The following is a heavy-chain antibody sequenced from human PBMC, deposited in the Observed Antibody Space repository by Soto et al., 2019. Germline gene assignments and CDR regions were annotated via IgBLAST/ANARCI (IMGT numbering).Heavy chain of an antibody. CDR1: GFPFSFYG. CDR2: IVSDGSAI. V-gene: IGHV3-33*01. CDR3: ARDDAFDNENGFDM. Sequence: VGSLRLSCAVSGFPFSFYGFHWVRQSPGKGLEWLGVIVSDGSAIYHADSLEGRFFISRDNSKDILYLQMNSLRVEDTAVYYCARDDAFDNENGFDMWGQGTMVTVSS. D-gene: IGHD3-3*02. J-gene: IGHJ3*02.